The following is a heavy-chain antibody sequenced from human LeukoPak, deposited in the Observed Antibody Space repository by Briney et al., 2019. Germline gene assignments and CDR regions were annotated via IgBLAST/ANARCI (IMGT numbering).Heavy chain of an antibody. CDR3: ARGKSGSHSRPFDY. CDR1: GFSVSDNY. D-gene: IGHD1-26*01. Sequence: GGSLRLSCAASGFSVSDNYMSWVRQAPGKGLEWVSLLYSGGSTHYADSVKGRFTISRDRSNNMLSLQMNSLRAEDTAVYYCARGKSGSHSRPFDYWGQGTLVTVSS. V-gene: IGHV3-66*01. J-gene: IGHJ4*02. CDR2: LYSGGST.